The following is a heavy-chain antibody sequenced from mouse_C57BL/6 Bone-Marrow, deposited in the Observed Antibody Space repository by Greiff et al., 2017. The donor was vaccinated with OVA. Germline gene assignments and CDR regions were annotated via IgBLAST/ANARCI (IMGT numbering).Heavy chain of an antibody. CDR1: GYAFSSSW. CDR3: ARRGYYYCSSFYFDY. CDR2: IYPGDGDT. Sequence: QVQLQQSGPELVKPGASVKISCKASGYAFSSSWMNWVKQRPGKGLEWIGRIYPGDGDTNYNGKFKGKATLTADKSSSTAYMQLSSLTSEDSAVYFCARRGYYYCSSFYFDYWGQGTTLTVSS. V-gene: IGHV1-82*01. D-gene: IGHD1-1*01. J-gene: IGHJ2*01.